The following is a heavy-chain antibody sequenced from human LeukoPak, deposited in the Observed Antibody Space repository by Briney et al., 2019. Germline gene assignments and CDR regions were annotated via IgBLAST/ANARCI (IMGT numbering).Heavy chain of an antibody. Sequence: SETLSLTCTVSGGSISSYYWSWIRQPPGKGLEWIGYIYYSGSTNYNPSLKSRVTISVDTSKNQFSLKLSSVTAADTAVYYCARALPAGGFGPNWFDPWGQGTLVTVSS. J-gene: IGHJ5*02. CDR1: GGSISSYY. CDR3: ARALPAGGFGPNWFDP. CDR2: IYYSGST. D-gene: IGHD3-10*01. V-gene: IGHV4-59*01.